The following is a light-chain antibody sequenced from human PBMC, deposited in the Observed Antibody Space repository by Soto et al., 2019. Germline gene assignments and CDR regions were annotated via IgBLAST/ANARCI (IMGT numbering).Light chain of an antibody. CDR2: WAS. V-gene: IGKV4-1*01. Sequence: DIVMTQSPDSLAVSLGERATIKCKSRQSVLYSSNNKKYLAWYQQKPGQPPKLLIYWASTRESGVPDRFSGSGAGTDFTLTISSLQAEDVAVYYCQQYYSTPLTFGGGTKGEIK. J-gene: IGKJ4*01. CDR3: QQYYSTPLT. CDR1: QSVLYSSNNKKY.